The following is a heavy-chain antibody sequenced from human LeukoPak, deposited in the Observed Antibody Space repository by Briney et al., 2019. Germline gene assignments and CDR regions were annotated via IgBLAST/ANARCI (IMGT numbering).Heavy chain of an antibody. V-gene: IGHV4-31*11. CDR1: GGSISSGGYY. Sequence: SETLSLTCAVSGGSISSGGYYWSWIRQHPGKGLEWIGYIYYSGSTYYNPSLKSRVTISVDTSKNQFSLKLSSVTAADTAVYYCAREGGTRAYYYYGMDVWGQGTTVTVSS. D-gene: IGHD6-25*01. CDR3: AREGGTRAYYYYGMDV. CDR2: IYYSGST. J-gene: IGHJ6*02.